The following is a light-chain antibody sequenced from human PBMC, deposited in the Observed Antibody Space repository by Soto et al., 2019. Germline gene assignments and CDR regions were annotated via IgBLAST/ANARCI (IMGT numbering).Light chain of an antibody. V-gene: IGKV1-9*01. J-gene: IGKJ1*01. CDR3: QQVHTYPWT. Sequence: DIQLTQSPSFLSASVGDRVTIPCRASQGIRNFLAWYQQKPGKAPKLLIYAASTLQSGVPSRFSGSGSGTESTLTILNLQPEYFATYYCQQVHTYPWTFGQGTKVEI. CDR1: QGIRNF. CDR2: AAS.